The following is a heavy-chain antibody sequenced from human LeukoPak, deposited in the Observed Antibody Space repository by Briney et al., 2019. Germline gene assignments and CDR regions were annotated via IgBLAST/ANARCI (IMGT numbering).Heavy chain of an antibody. J-gene: IGHJ4*02. CDR2: ISGSDGST. CDR3: AKTVGGVTAMAYFDY. V-gene: IGHV3-23*01. CDR1: GFTFSSYA. D-gene: IGHD5-18*01. Sequence: QTGGSLRLSCAAPGFTFSSYAMSWVRQAPGKGLEWVSAISGSDGSTYYADSVKGRFTISRDNSKNTLYLQMNSLRAEDTAVYYCAKTVGGVTAMAYFDYWGQGTLVTVSS.